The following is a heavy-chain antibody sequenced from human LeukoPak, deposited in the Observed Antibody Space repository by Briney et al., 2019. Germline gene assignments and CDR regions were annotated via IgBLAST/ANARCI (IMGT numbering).Heavy chain of an antibody. CDR1: GFTFSNYA. D-gene: IGHD1-14*01. V-gene: IGHV3-21*05. CDR3: GRCILSSLIVNDC. J-gene: IGHJ4*02. Sequence: PGGSLRLSCGASGFTFSNYAMNWVPQGPGKGLEWVLGISGSGANIQYAESVKARFTISRDNARNSLHLQMGSLGAEDAALYYCGRCILSSLIVNDCWGQGTLVTVSS. CDR2: ISGSGANI.